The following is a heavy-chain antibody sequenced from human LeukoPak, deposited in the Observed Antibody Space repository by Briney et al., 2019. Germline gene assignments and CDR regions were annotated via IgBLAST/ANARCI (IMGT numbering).Heavy chain of an antibody. CDR3: ARDPRDYGVSYYCGDRCV. J-gene: IGHJ6*04. D-gene: IGHD4-17*01. CDR2: IIPIFGTA. Sequence: SVKVSCKASGGTFSSYAISWVRQAPGQGLEWMRGIIPIFGTANYAQKFQGRVTITADESTSTAYMELSSLRSEDTAVYYCARDPRDYGVSYYCGDRCVWGKGPAVTVSS. V-gene: IGHV1-69*13. CDR1: GGTFSSYA.